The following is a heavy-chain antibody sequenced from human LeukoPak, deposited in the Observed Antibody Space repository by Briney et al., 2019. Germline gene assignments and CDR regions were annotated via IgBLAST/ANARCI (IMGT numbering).Heavy chain of an antibody. V-gene: IGHV3-30*04. D-gene: IGHD6-13*01. CDR2: ISYDGSKK. CDR1: GFTFSSFA. Sequence: GGSLRLSCAASGFTFSSFAMHWVRQAPGKGVEWVAVISYDGSKKYYADSVKGRFTISRDNSKNTLYLQTNSLRTEDTAIYYCARVSGAAAATGGYFDYWAREPWSPSPQ. J-gene: IGHJ4*02. CDR3: ARVSGAAAATGGYFDY.